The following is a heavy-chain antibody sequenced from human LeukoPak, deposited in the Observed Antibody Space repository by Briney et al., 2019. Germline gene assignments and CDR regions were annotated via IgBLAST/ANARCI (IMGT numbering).Heavy chain of an antibody. J-gene: IGHJ6*02. D-gene: IGHD5-18*01. V-gene: IGHV1-18*01. CDR3: ARDRPAMGPWYYYYYGMDV. CDR2: ISAYNGNT. CDR1: GYTFTSYG. Sequence: GASVKVSCKASGYTFTSYGISWVRQAPGQGLEWMGWISAYNGNTNYAQKLQGRVTMTTDTSTSTAYMELRSLRSDDTAVYYCARDRPAMGPWYYYYYGMDVWGQGTTVTVSS.